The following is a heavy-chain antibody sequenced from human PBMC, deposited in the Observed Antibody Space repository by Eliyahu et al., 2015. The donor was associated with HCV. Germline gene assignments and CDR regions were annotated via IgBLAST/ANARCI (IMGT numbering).Heavy chain of an antibody. J-gene: IGHJ6*02. CDR2: ISGSGGST. CDR1: GFTFSSYA. D-gene: IGHD3-22*01. Sequence: EVQLLESGGGLVQPGGSLRLSCAASGFTFSSYAMSWVRQAPGKGLEWVSAISGSGGSTYYADSVKGRFTISRDNSKNTLYLQMNSLRAEDTAVYYCASYDSSGYLHTWAYYYYGMDVWGQGTTVTVSS. CDR3: ASYDSSGYLHTWAYYYYGMDV. V-gene: IGHV3-23*01.